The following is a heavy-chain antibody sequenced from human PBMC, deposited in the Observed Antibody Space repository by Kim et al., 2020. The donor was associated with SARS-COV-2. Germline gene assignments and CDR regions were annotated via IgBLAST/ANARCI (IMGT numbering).Heavy chain of an antibody. D-gene: IGHD3-10*01. CDR1: GFSFANYG. V-gene: IGHV1-18*01. Sequence: ASVKVSCEASGFSFANYGITWVRQAPGQGLEWIGWISAYNGDTNFAQKFQGRLTMTTDTSTSTAYMELRSLTSDDTALYYCARDRRTLWFGEYYGLGVWGQGTTVTVFS. J-gene: IGHJ6*02. CDR3: ARDRRTLWFGEYYGLGV. CDR2: ISAYNGDT.